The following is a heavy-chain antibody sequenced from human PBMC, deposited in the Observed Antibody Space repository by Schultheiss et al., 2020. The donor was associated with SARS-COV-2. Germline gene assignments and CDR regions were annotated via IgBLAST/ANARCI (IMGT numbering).Heavy chain of an antibody. CDR2: INTYNGNT. Sequence: ALVKVSCKASGYTFSSSGVNWVRQAPGQGLEWMGWINTYNGNTNYTQKLQGRVTMTTDTSISTAYMELSRLRSDDTAVYYCARVPRHMIVVVSPFDYWGQGTLVTVSS. CDR1: GYTFSSSG. V-gene: IGHV1-18*01. D-gene: IGHD3-22*01. J-gene: IGHJ4*02. CDR3: ARVPRHMIVVVSPFDY.